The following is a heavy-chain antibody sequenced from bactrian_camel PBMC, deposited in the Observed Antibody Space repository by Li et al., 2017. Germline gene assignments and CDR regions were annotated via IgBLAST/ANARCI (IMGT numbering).Heavy chain of an antibody. J-gene: IGHJ6*01. CDR2: IDGGGGTT. CDR1: GFTLSSYR. V-gene: IGHV3S25*01. CDR3: VRVQLEQSPESRFAC. Sequence: QLVESGGGLVQPGGSLTVSCAASGFTLSSYRTYWVRQSPGKDLEWVSNIDGGGGTTNYADSVKGRFTISRDNAKNTVYLQMNTLKPEDTAVYYCVRVQLEQSPESRFACWGQGTQVTVS.